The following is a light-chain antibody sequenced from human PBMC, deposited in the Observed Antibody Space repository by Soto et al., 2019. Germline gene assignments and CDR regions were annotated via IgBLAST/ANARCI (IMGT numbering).Light chain of an antibody. Sequence: TQSPSSLSASVGDRVTITCRASQSISSYLNWYQQKPGKAPKLLIYTASSLQSGVPSRFSGSGSGTDFTLTISSLQPEDFATYYCQQSYSTLVRTFGQGTKVEIK. CDR1: QSISSY. V-gene: IGKV1-39*01. CDR3: QQSYSTLVRT. CDR2: TAS. J-gene: IGKJ1*01.